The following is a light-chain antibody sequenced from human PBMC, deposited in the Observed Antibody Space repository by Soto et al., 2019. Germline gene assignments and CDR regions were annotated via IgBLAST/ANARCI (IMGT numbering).Light chain of an antibody. J-gene: IGLJ2*01. Sequence: QSVLTQPPSASGTPGQRVTISCSGRSSNIGSAYIYWYQYLPGTAPKLLIYRNNQRPSGVPDRFSASKSGTSASLAISGLRSEDEADYYCAAWDDNVVVFGGGTKLTVL. CDR2: RNN. V-gene: IGLV1-47*01. CDR1: SSNIGSAY. CDR3: AAWDDNVVV.